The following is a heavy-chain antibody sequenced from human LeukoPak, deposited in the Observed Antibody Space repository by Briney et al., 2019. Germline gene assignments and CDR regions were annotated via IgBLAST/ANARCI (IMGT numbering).Heavy chain of an antibody. CDR3: AKGAYDFLEIAYFDY. CDR2: LIGIRGST. CDR1: GFSFTKYA. Sequence: GGSLRLSCAASGFSFTKYAMNWVRQAPGKGLEWVAVLIGIRGSTDYADSVKGRSTISRDNSKNTLFLQMNSLRAEDTAIYYCAKGAYDFLEIAYFDYWGQGALVTVSS. J-gene: IGHJ4*02. V-gene: IGHV3-23*01. D-gene: IGHD3-3*01.